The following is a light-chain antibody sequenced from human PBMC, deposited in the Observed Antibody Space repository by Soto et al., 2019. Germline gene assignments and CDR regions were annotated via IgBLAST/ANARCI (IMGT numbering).Light chain of an antibody. V-gene: IGKV1-39*01. CDR2: TAS. Sequence: DVRMTQSPSSLSASVGDACTITCRASQSISSHLNWYQQKPGKAPNLLMYTASNLQSGVPSRFSGSGSGTDFTLTISSLQPEDFATYYCQQSYSTPISFGQGTRLEIK. J-gene: IGKJ5*01. CDR3: QQSYSTPIS. CDR1: QSISSH.